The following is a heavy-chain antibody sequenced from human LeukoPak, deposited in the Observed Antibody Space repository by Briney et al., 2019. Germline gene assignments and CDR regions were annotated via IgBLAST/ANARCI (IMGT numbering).Heavy chain of an antibody. CDR3: ARDATSSRRFGV. J-gene: IGHJ4*02. CDR2: IYYSGST. D-gene: IGHD3-16*01. Sequence: SETLSLTCTVSGGSISSYYWSWIRQPPGKGLEWIGYIYYSGSTNYNPSLKSRVTISADTSKNQFSLNLRSVTAADTAIYYCARDATSSRRFGVWGQGILVTVSS. CDR1: GGSISSYY. V-gene: IGHV4-59*12.